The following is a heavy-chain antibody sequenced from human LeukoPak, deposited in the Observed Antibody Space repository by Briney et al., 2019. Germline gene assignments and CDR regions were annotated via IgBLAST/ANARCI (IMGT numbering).Heavy chain of an antibody. J-gene: IGHJ4*02. D-gene: IGHD6-13*01. CDR1: GGSISSSTYY. CDR2: IYSSGST. CDR3: AREFDEHGRGSSWYLVYWRGSPGGYYFDY. V-gene: IGHV4-39*07. Sequence: PSETLSLTCTVSGGSISSSTYYWGRIRQPPGKGLEWIGSIYSSGSTYYNPSLKSRVTISVDTSKNQFSLKLSSVTAADTAVYYCAREFDEHGRGSSWYLVYWRGSPGGYYFDYWGQGTLVTVSS.